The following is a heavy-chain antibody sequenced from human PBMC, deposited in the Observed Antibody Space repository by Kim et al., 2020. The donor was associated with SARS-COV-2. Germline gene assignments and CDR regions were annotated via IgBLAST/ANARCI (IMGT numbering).Heavy chain of an antibody. J-gene: IGHJ4*02. CDR3: ARAQLSVTGYYPDF. D-gene: IGHD3-22*01. CDR2: INPDTGAA. Sequence: ASVKVSCKTYGYTFKGFSIHWVRQAPGLGLEWVGRINPDTGAAVYAQKFQGRVTMTRDTSITTAYMKVTSLTSDDTAVYFCARAQLSVTGYYPDFWGQGTLVTVSS. V-gene: IGHV1-2*06. CDR1: GYTFKGFS.